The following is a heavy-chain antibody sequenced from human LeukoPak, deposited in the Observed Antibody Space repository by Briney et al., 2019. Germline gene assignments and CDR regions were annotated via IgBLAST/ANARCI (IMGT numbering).Heavy chain of an antibody. Sequence: SETLSLTCTVSGGSISSSIYYWGWIRQPPGKGLEWIGSIYYSGSTYYNPSLKSRVTISVDTSKNQFSLKLSSVTAADTAVYYCASVHYYDSSGSYFDYWGQGTLVTVSS. CDR2: IYYSGST. CDR3: ASVHYYDSSGSYFDY. CDR1: GGSISSSIYY. V-gene: IGHV4-39*07. D-gene: IGHD3-22*01. J-gene: IGHJ4*02.